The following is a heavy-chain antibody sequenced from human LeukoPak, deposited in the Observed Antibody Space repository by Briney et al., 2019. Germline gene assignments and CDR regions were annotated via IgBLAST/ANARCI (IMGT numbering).Heavy chain of an antibody. V-gene: IGHV3-9*01. Sequence: PGGSLRLSCAASGFTFDDYAMHWVRQAPGKGLEWVSGISWNSGSIGYVDSVKGRFTISRDNAKNSLYLQMNSLRAEDTALYYCAKGRSYGYHAFDIWGQGTMVTVSS. J-gene: IGHJ3*02. D-gene: IGHD5-18*01. CDR3: AKGRSYGYHAFDI. CDR1: GFTFDDYA. CDR2: ISWNSGSI.